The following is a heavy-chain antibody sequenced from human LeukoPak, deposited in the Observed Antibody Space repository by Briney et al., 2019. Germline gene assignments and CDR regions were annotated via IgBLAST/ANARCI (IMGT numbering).Heavy chain of an antibody. CDR3: ARVSSGSYFGYYYYYMDV. CDR2: INSDGSST. D-gene: IGHD1-26*01. V-gene: IGHV3-74*01. CDR1: AFTFSSYW. J-gene: IGHJ6*03. Sequence: GGSLRLSCEASAFTFSSYWMHWVRQAPGKGLVWVSRINSDGSSTSYADSVKGRFTISRDNAKNTLYLQMNSLRAEDTAVYYCARVSSGSYFGYYYYYMDVWGKGTTVTVSS.